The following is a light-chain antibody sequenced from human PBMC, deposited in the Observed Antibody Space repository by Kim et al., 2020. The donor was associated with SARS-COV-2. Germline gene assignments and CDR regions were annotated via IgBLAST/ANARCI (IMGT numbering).Light chain of an antibody. CDR2: AAS. CDR3: RQSYSTPART. J-gene: IGKJ4*01. CDR1: QSISSY. Sequence: DIQMTQSPSSLSASVGDRVTITCRASQSISSYLNWYQQKPGKAPKLLIYAASSLQSGVPSRFSGSGSGTDFTLTISSLQPEDFATYYCRQSYSTPARTFGGGTKVDIK. V-gene: IGKV1-39*01.